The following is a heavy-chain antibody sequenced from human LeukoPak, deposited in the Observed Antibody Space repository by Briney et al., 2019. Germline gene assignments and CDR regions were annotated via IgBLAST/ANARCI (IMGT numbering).Heavy chain of an antibody. CDR3: ARWAAAPWGLYYYYYMDV. V-gene: IGHV3-20*04. CDR2: INWNGGST. Sequence: GGSLRLSCAASGFTFDDYGMSWVRQAPGKGLEWVSGINWNGGSTSYADSVKGRFTISRDNAKNSLYLQMNSLRAEDTALYYCARWAAAPWGLYYYYYMDVWGKGTTVTVSS. CDR1: GFTFDDYG. D-gene: IGHD6-13*01. J-gene: IGHJ6*03.